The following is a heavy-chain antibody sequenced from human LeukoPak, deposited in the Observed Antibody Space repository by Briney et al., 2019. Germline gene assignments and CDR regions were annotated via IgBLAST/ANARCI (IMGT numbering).Heavy chain of an antibody. V-gene: IGHV3-74*01. D-gene: IGHD4-23*01. CDR2: INSDGSST. CDR3: AREDGGLKN. CDR1: GFTLSNHW. J-gene: IGHJ4*02. Sequence: GGSLRLSCAASGFTLSNHWMHWVRQVPGKGPVWVSRINSDGSSTRHADSVKGRFTISRDNAKNSLYLQMNSLRAEDTALYYCAREDGGLKNWGQGTQVTVSS.